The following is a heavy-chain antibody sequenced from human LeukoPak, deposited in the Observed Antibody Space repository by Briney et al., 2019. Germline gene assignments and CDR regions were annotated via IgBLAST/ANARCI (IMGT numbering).Heavy chain of an antibody. CDR1: GGSIGSSSYY. CDR2: IYYSGST. V-gene: IGHV4-39*01. D-gene: IGHD2-2*01. J-gene: IGHJ3*02. CDR3: ARHLGLRYQPLRTFDI. Sequence: SETLSLTCTVSGGSIGSSSYYWGWIRHPPGKGLNCIGSIYYSGSTYYNPSLKSRVTVSVDTSKNQFSLKLSSVTAADTAVYYYARHLGLRYQPLRTFDIWGQGTMVTVSS.